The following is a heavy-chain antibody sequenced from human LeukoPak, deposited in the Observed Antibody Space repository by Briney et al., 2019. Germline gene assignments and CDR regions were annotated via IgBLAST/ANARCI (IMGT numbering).Heavy chain of an antibody. D-gene: IGHD6-13*01. Sequence: ASVKVSCKASGYTFTSYDINWVRQATGQGLEWMGCMNPNSGNTGYAQKFQGRVTITRNTSISTAYMELRSLRSEDTAVYYCARAHSSSWYGYNWFDPWGQGTLVTVSS. CDR3: ARAHSSSWYGYNWFDP. V-gene: IGHV1-8*03. CDR2: MNPNSGNT. CDR1: GYTFTSYD. J-gene: IGHJ5*02.